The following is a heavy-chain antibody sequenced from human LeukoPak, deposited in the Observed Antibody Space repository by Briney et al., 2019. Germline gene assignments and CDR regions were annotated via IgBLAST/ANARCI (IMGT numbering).Heavy chain of an antibody. CDR2: IYYSGST. D-gene: IGHD2-21*02. CDR3: ARRDCGGDCYSVLGAFDI. Sequence: SETLSLTCTVSGGSISSYYWSWIRQPPGKGLEWIGYIYYSGSTNYNPSLKSRVTISVDKSKNQFSLKLSSVTAADTAVYYCARRDCGGDCYSVLGAFDIWGQGTMVTVSS. J-gene: IGHJ3*02. CDR1: GGSISSYY. V-gene: IGHV4-59*12.